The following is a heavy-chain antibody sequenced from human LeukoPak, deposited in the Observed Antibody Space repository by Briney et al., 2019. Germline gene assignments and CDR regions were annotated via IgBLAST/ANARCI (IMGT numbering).Heavy chain of an antibody. Sequence: GASVKVSCKASGYTFTSYGIIGVRQAPGQGLEYMGWISAYNGNTHYARKFQGRVTMSTDTATSTAYMELRSLTSDDTAVYYCARVELRWSGQLLFGKKNWFDPWGQGTLVTVSS. CDR2: ISAYNGNT. CDR3: ARVELRWSGQLLFGKKNWFDP. CDR1: GYTFTSYG. D-gene: IGHD3-10*01. V-gene: IGHV1-18*01. J-gene: IGHJ5*02.